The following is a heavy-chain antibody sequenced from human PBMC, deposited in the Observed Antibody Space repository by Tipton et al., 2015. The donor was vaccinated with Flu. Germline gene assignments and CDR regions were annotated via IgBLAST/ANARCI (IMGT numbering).Heavy chain of an antibody. D-gene: IGHD1-26*01. CDR1: GFPFSGHW. J-gene: IGHJ3*02. V-gene: IGHV3-74*01. CDR2: INTDGSTT. CDR3: ARISRLFEDSASLAFDM. Sequence: SLRLSCAASGFPFSGHWIHWVRQVPGKGLVWLSRINTDGSTTNYADSVEGRITISRDNARKTLYLDMNSLRAEDTATYYCARISRLFEDSASLAFDMWGQGTMVTVSS.